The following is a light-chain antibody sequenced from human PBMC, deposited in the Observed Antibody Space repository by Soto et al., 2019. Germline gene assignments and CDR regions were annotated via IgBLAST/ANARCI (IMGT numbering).Light chain of an antibody. CDR1: QSVSSY. V-gene: IGKV3-11*01. Sequence: EIVLTQSPATLSLSPGERATLSCRASQSVSSYLAWYQQKTGQAPRLLIYDASNRATGIPARFSGSGSGTDFTLTISSLEPEDFAVYYCQQRSNSWTFDQGTKVEIK. CDR3: QQRSNSWT. J-gene: IGKJ1*01. CDR2: DAS.